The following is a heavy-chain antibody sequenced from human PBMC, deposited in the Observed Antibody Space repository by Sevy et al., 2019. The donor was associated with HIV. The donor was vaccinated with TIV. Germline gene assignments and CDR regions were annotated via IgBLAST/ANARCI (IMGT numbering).Heavy chain of an antibody. V-gene: IGHV4-34*01. CDR1: GGSFSGYY. J-gene: IGHJ5*02. CDR2: INHSGST. D-gene: IGHD3-10*01. Sequence: SENLSLTCAVYGGSFSGYYWSWIRQPPGKGLEWIGEINHSGSTNYNPSIKSRVTISVDTSKNQFSLKLNSVTAADTAVYYCARGVFTMIRGVINCFDPWGQGTLVTVSS. CDR3: ARGVFTMIRGVINCFDP.